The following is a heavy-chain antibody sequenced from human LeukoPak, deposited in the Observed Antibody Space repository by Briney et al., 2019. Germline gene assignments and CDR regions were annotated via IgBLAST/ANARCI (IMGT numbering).Heavy chain of an antibody. Sequence: PGGSLRLSCAASGFTFSSYGMHWVRQAPGKGLEWVAVISYDGSNKYYADSVKGRFTISRDNFKNTLYLQMNSLRAEDTAGYYCAKGVAGIHYFDYWGQGTLVTVSS. V-gene: IGHV3-30*18. CDR3: AKGVAGIHYFDY. D-gene: IGHD6-19*01. CDR2: ISYDGSNK. J-gene: IGHJ4*02. CDR1: GFTFSSYG.